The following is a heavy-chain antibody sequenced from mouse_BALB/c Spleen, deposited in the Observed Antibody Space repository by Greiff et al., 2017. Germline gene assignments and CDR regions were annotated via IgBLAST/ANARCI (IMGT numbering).Heavy chain of an antibody. V-gene: IGHV1-5*01. CDR3: TREGTTVVATE. Sequence: VQLQQSGTVLARPGASVKMSCKASGYSFTSYWMHWVKQRPGQGLEWIGAIYPGNSDTSYNQKFKGKAKLTAVTSASTAYMELSSLTNEDSAVYYCTREGTTVVATEWGQGTTLTVSS. D-gene: IGHD1-1*01. J-gene: IGHJ2*01. CDR2: IYPGNSDT. CDR1: GYSFTSYW.